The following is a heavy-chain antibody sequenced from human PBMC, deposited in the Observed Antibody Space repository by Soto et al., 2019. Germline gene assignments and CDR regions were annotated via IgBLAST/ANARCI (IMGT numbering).Heavy chain of an antibody. CDR2: ISSSGTYI. CDR3: ARVRMYYSSSQAAYYLDY. V-gene: IGHV3-21*01. Sequence: EVQLVESGGGLVKPGGCLRLSCAASGFTFSDYAMTWVRQSPGKGLEWVSSISSSGTYIYYADSLKGRFTISRDNAKNSVDLQMNSLRADDTAVYYCARVRMYYSSSQAAYYLDYWGQGVLVTVSS. J-gene: IGHJ4*02. CDR1: GFTFSDYA. D-gene: IGHD6-13*01.